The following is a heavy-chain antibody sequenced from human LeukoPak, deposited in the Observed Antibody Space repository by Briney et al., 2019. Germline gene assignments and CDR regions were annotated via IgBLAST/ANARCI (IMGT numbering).Heavy chain of an antibody. Sequence: PGGSLRLSCAASGFTFGSYSMNWVRQAPGKGLEWVSSISSSSSYISYADSVKGRFTISTDNAKNSLYLQMNSLRAEDTAVYYCARDRGYYGSGSYDFDYWGQGTLVTVSS. V-gene: IGHV3-21*01. CDR3: ARDRGYYGSGSYDFDY. J-gene: IGHJ4*02. CDR2: ISSSSSYI. D-gene: IGHD3-10*01. CDR1: GFTFGSYS.